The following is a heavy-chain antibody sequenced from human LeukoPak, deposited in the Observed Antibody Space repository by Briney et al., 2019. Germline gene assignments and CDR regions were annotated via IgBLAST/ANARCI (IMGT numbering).Heavy chain of an antibody. D-gene: IGHD6-19*01. J-gene: IGHJ2*01. V-gene: IGHV5-51*01. CDR1: GYSFTSYW. CDR3: ARHGVRAVAGPHWYFDL. Sequence: GESLKIPCKGSGYSFTSYWIGWVRQMPGKGLEWMGIIYPGDSDTRYSPSFQGQVTISADKSISTAYLQWSSLKASDTAMYYCARHGVRAVAGPHWYFDLWGRGTLVTVSS. CDR2: IYPGDSDT.